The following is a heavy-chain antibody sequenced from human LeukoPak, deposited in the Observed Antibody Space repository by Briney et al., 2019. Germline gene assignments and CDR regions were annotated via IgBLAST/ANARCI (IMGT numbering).Heavy chain of an antibody. Sequence: PSETLSLTCTVSGGSISIYYWSWIRQPPGKGLEWIGYIYYSGSTNYNPSLKSRVTISVDTSKKQFSLKLSSVTAADTAVYYCARGYSSSWNYFDYWGQGTLVSVSS. CDR2: IYYSGST. D-gene: IGHD6-13*01. CDR1: GGSISIYY. CDR3: ARGYSSSWNYFDY. J-gene: IGHJ4*02. V-gene: IGHV4-59*01.